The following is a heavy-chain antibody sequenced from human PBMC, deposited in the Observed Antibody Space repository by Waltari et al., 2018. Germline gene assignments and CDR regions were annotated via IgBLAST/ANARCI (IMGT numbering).Heavy chain of an antibody. CDR1: GGSISSYY. V-gene: IGHV4-59*01. CDR2: IYYSGST. CDR3: ARQGYCSGGSCYSEGMSWFDP. J-gene: IGHJ5*02. Sequence: QVQLQESGPGLVKPSETLSLTCTVSGGSISSYYWSWIRQPPGKGLEWIGYIYYSGSTNYNPPLKSRVTRSVDTSKNQFSLKLSSVTAADTAVYYCARQGYCSGGSCYSEGMSWFDPWGQGTLVTVSS. D-gene: IGHD2-15*01.